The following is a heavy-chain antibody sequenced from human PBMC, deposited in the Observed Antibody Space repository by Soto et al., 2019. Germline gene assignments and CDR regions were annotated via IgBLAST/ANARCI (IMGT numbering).Heavy chain of an antibody. V-gene: IGHV3-23*01. J-gene: IGHJ4*02. CDR3: ASSTTSCHGGVCSLDY. CDR1: GFTCSSYA. Sequence: SGGSLRLSCAASGFTCSSYAVSWVRQAPGKGLEWVSAISGSGGSTYYADSVKGRFTISRDNSKNTLYLQMNSLRAEDTAVYYCASSTTSCHGGVCSLDYWGQGTMVTVSS. D-gene: IGHD2-2*01. CDR2: ISGSGGST.